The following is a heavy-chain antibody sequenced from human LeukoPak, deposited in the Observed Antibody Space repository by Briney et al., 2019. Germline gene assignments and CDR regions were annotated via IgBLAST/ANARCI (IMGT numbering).Heavy chain of an antibody. J-gene: IGHJ4*02. V-gene: IGHV4-31*03. Sequence: SETLSLTCTVSGGSISSGGYYWSWIREHPGKGVEGIGYIYYSGSTYYNPSLKSRVTISVDTSKNQFSLQLSSVTAADTAVYYCARTRRGYCSSTSCPYYFDYWGQGTLVTVSS. CDR1: GGSISSGGYY. CDR2: IYYSGST. D-gene: IGHD2-2*01. CDR3: ARTRRGYCSSTSCPYYFDY.